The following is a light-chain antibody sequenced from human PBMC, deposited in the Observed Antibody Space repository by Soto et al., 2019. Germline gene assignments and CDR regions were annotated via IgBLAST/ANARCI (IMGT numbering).Light chain of an antibody. CDR1: SSDVGGYNY. CDR2: EVS. Sequence: QSALTQPASVSGSPGQSITISCTGTSSDVGGYNYVSWFQQYPGKAPNLMIYEVSYRPSGVSDRFSGSKSGNTASLTISGLQAEDEADYYCTSYITSSTHVFGTGTKLTVL. V-gene: IGLV2-14*01. J-gene: IGLJ1*01. CDR3: TSYITSSTHV.